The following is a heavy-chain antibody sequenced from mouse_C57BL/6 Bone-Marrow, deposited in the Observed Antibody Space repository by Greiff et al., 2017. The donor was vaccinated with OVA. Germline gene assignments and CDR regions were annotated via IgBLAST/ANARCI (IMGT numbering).Heavy chain of an antibody. CDR2: IYPGGGYT. D-gene: IGHD4-1*01. CDR1: GYTFTNYW. V-gene: IGHV1-63*01. CDR3: ARRVTGPFDY. Sequence: VQLQQSGAELVRPGTSVKMSCKASGYTFTNYWIGWAKQRPGHGLEWIGDIYPGGGYTNYNEKFKGKATLTADKSSSTAYMQFSSLTSEDSAIYYCARRVTGPFDYWGQGTTLTVSS. J-gene: IGHJ2*01.